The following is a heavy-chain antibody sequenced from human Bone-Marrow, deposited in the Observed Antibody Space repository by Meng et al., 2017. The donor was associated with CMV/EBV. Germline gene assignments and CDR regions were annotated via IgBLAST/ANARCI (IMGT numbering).Heavy chain of an antibody. CDR3: AREHPVTEQIDY. J-gene: IGHJ4*02. CDR2: IYYSGST. V-gene: IGHV4-39*07. CDR1: GGSISSSSYY. D-gene: IGHD4-17*01. Sequence: SETLSLTCTVSGGSISSSSYYWGWIRQPPGKGLEWIGSIYYSGSTYYNPSLKSRVTISVDTSKNQFSPKLSSVTAADTAVDYCAREHPVTEQIDYWGQGTLVTVSS.